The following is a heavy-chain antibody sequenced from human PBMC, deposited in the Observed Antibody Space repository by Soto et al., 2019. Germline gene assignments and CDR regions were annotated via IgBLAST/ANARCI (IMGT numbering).Heavy chain of an antibody. CDR2: IYYSGST. CDR1: GGSISSGGYY. V-gene: IGHV4-31*03. D-gene: IGHD3-10*01. CDR3: ARDTDYYGSGTPDGMDV. Sequence: QVQLQESGPGLVKPSQTLSLTCTVSGGSISSGGYYWSWIRQHPGKGLEWIGYIYYSGSTYYNPSLKSRVTISVDTSKNQFSLKLSSVTAADTAVYYCARDTDYYGSGTPDGMDVWGQGTTDTVSS. J-gene: IGHJ6*02.